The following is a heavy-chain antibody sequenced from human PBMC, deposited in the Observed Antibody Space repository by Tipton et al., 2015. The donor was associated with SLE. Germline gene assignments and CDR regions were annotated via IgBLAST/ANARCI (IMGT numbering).Heavy chain of an antibody. CDR2: IRYDGSNK. CDR1: GFTFSSYG. CDR3: AKDKGSGRPYYFDY. J-gene: IGHJ4*02. V-gene: IGHV3-30*02. D-gene: IGHD1-26*01. Sequence: SLRLSCAASGFTFSSYGMHRVRQAPGKGLEWVAFIRYDGSNKYYADSVKGRFTISRDNSKNTLYLQMNSLRAEDTAVYYCAKDKGSGRPYYFDYWGQGTLVTVSS.